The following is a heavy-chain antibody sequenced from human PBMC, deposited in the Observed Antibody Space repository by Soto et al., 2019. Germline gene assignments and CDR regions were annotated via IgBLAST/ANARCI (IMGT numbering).Heavy chain of an antibody. CDR2: IYYNGNT. CDR1: GGSVSSSSYY. Sequence: SETLSLTCTVSGGSVSSSSYYWGWIRQHPGKGLEWIGYIYYNGNTFYNPSLKSRLTISLDTSKTQFSLKLSSVTAADAAVYYCARGLRSYYFDYWGQGTLVTVSS. V-gene: IGHV4-31*03. D-gene: IGHD3-16*01. J-gene: IGHJ4*01. CDR3: ARGLRSYYFDY.